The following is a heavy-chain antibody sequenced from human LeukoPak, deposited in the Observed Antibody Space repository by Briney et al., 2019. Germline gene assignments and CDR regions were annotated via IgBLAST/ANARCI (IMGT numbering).Heavy chain of an antibody. D-gene: IGHD6-13*01. CDR1: GGSISSGGYS. Sequence: SQTLSLTCAVSGGSISSGGYSWIWIRQPPGKGLVWIGYIYQNGNTYYNPSLKSRVTISVDRSKNQFSLNLSSVTAADTAVYYCGRGGIAAAASGIDYWGQGTLVAVSS. V-gene: IGHV4-30-2*01. CDR3: GRGGIAAAASGIDY. CDR2: IYQNGNT. J-gene: IGHJ4*02.